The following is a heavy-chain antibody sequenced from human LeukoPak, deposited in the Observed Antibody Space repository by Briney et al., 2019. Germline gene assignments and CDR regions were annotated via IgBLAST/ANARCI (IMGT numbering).Heavy chain of an antibody. CDR2: INPKSGGT. Sequence: ASVKVSCKASGYTFTDYYMHWVRQAPGQGLEWMGWINPKSGGTGYAQKFQGRVTMTRDTSISTAYMELSRLRSDDTAVYYCARPYYDFWSGYHYWGQGTLVTVSS. J-gene: IGHJ4*02. CDR1: GYTFTDYY. V-gene: IGHV1-2*02. D-gene: IGHD3-3*01. CDR3: ARPYYDFWSGYHY.